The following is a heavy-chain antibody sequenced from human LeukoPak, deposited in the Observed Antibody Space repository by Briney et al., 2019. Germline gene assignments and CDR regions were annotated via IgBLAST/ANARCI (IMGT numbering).Heavy chain of an antibody. CDR3: ARVDYDYVWGSYRFSHNWFDP. CDR1: GGSISSGGYY. V-gene: IGHV4-31*03. Sequence: SETLSLTCTVSGGSISSGGYYWSWIRQHPGKGLEWIGYIYYSGSTYYNPSLKSRVTISVDTSKNQFSLKLSSVIAADTAVYYCARVDYDYVWGSYRFSHNWFDPWGQGTLVTVSS. CDR2: IYYSGST. J-gene: IGHJ5*02. D-gene: IGHD3-16*02.